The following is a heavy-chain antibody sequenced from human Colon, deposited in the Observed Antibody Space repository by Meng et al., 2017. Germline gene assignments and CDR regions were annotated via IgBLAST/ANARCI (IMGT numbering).Heavy chain of an antibody. CDR1: GGSFSGYY. V-gene: IGHV4-34*01. D-gene: IGHD3-10*01. J-gene: IGHJ6*01. CDR2: INHSGST. CDR3: ARARIPPMVRGVRTYYYYYGMDV. Sequence: SETLSLTCAVYGGSFSGYYWSWIRQPPGKGLEWIGEINHSGSTNYNPSLKSRVTISVDTSKNQFSLKLSSVTAADTAVYYCARARIPPMVRGVRTYYYYYGMDVWGQGTTVTCAS.